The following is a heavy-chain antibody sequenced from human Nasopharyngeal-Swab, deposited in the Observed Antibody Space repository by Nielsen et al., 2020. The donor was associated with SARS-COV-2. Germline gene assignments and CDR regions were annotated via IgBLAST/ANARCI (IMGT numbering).Heavy chain of an antibody. CDR3: ARQYSFGYYFDY. V-gene: IGHV3-11*01. J-gene: IGHJ4*02. D-gene: IGHD3-3*01. CDR2: ISSSGTKE. Sequence: WIRQPPGKGLEWISFISSSGTKEQYRGSVRGRFTISRDNAKNSAYLHMNSLRAEDTAIYYCARQYSFGYYFDYWGQGTLVTVSS.